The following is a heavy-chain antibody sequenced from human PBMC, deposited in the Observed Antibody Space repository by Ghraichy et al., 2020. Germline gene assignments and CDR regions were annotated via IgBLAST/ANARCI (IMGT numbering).Heavy chain of an antibody. J-gene: IGHJ4*02. CDR2: ISSSSSYI. CDR3: ARDAGALVGATFGY. V-gene: IGHV3-21*01. D-gene: IGHD1-26*01. CDR1: GFTFSSYS. Sequence: GESLNISCAASGFTFSSYSMNWVRQAPGKGLEWVSSISSSSSYIYYADSVKGRFTISRDNAKNSLYLQMNSLRAEDTAVYYCARDAGALVGATFGYWGQGTLVTVSS.